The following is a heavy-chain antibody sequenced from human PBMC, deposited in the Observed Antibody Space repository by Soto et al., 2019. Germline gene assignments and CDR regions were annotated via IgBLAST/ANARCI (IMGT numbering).Heavy chain of an antibody. CDR3: ARQGVRGVIGGYIHPGVRGYYYGMDV. Sequence: ASVKVSCKASGGTFSSYAISWVRQAPGQGLEWMGGIIPIFGTANYAQKFQGRVTITADESTSTAYMELSSLRSEDTAVYYCARQGVRGVIGGYIHPGVRGYYYGMDVWGKGTTVTVPS. D-gene: IGHD3-10*01. CDR2: IIPIFGTA. CDR1: GGTFSSYA. J-gene: IGHJ6*04. V-gene: IGHV1-69*13.